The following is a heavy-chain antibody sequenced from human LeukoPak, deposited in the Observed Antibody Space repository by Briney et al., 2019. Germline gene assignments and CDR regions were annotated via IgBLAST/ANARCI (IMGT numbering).Heavy chain of an antibody. CDR3: ARGGYGDYVSLFQH. CDR2: TYYRSKWYN. J-gene: IGHJ1*01. V-gene: IGHV6-1*01. D-gene: IGHD4-17*01. CDR1: GDSVSSNSAA. Sequence: SQALSLTCAISGDSVSSNSAAWNWIRQSPSRGLEWLGRTYYRSKWYNAYAVSVKSRISINPDTSKNQFSLQLDSVTHEDTAVYYCARGGYGDYVSLFQHWGQGTLVTVSS.